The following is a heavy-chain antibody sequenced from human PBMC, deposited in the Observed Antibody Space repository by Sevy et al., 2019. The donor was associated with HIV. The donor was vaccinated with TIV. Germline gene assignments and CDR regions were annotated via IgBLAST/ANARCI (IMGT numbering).Heavy chain of an antibody. D-gene: IGHD3-10*01. CDR3: AKEGTTFVRGVIIKPDYWFDA. CDR1: GFTFSSYA. J-gene: IGHJ5*02. V-gene: IGHV3-23*01. Sequence: GSLRLSCAASGFTFSSYAMSWVRQAPGKGLEWVSAISGSGGSTYYAGSVKGRFTISRDNSKNTLYREKYNLRAEDTAVNYCAKEGTTFVRGVIIKPDYWFDAWGQGTLVTVSS. CDR2: ISGSGGST.